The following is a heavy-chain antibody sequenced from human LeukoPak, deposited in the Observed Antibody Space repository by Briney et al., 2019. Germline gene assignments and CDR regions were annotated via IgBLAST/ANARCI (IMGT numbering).Heavy chain of an antibody. V-gene: IGHV4-30-2*02. J-gene: IGHJ5*02. CDR2: IYHSGST. CDR3: ASGGYCGSTDCYPNWFDP. CDR1: GGSISSGGYY. Sequence: PSQTLSLTCTVSGGSISSGGYYWSWIRQPPGKGLEWIGYIYHSGSTYYNPSLKSRVTISVDTSKNQFSLKLSSVTAADTAVYYCASGGYCGSTDCYPNWFDPWGQGTLVTVSS. D-gene: IGHD2-2*01.